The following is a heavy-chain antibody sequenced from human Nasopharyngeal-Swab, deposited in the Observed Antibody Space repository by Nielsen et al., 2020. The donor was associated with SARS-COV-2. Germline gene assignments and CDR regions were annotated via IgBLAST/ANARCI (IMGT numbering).Heavy chain of an antibody. CDR3: ARSYYDFWSGYYYAFDI. CDR2: ISSNGVTT. Sequence: LSLTCAASGFTFSSYAMHWVRQAPGKGLEYVSAISSNGVTTYYANSVKGRFTISRDNSNNTLYLQMGSLRAEDMAVYYCARSYYDFWSGYYYAFDIWGQGTMVTVSS. CDR1: GFTFSSYA. V-gene: IGHV3-64*01. J-gene: IGHJ3*02. D-gene: IGHD3-3*01.